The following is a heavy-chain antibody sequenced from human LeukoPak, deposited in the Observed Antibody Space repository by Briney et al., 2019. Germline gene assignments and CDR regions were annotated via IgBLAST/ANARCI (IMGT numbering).Heavy chain of an antibody. CDR1: GDSVSSKNGA. V-gene: IGHV6-1*01. CDR2: TYYRSKWYN. Sequence: SQTLSLTCVVSGDSVSSKNGAWNWIRQSPSRGLEWLGRTYYRSKWYNDYAESMEGRMTISQDTSRNEYSLHLNSVTPDDTAVYYCARDFGTTGWHTFDYWGQGTLVTVSS. CDR3: ARDFGTTGWHTFDY. D-gene: IGHD6-19*01. J-gene: IGHJ4*02.